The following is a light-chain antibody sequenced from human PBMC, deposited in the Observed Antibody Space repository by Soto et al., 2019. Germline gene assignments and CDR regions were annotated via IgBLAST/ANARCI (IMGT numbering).Light chain of an antibody. CDR3: QQYNSYSIT. J-gene: IGKJ4*01. CDR1: QSISSW. V-gene: IGKV1-5*01. Sequence: DIQMTQSPSTLSASVGDRVTITCRASQSISSWLAWYQQKPGKAPKLLIYDASSLESGVPSRFSGSGSGTEFTLTISSLQPDDFAPYYCQQYNSYSITLGGGTKVDIK. CDR2: DAS.